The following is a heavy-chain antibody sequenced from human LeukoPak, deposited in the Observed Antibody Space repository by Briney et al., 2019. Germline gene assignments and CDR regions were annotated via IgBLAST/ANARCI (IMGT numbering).Heavy chain of an antibody. CDR2: IKSKTDGGTT. CDR1: GFTFSSYA. CDR3: TTDRYCSSTSCYGGPYGDYRDY. V-gene: IGHV3-15*01. J-gene: IGHJ4*02. D-gene: IGHD2-2*01. Sequence: GGSLRLSCAASGFTFSSYAMSWVRQAPGKGLEWVGRIKSKTDGGTTDYAAPVKGRFTISRDDSKNTLYLQMNSLKTEDTAVYYCTTDRYCSSTSCYGGPYGDYRDYWGQGTLVTVSS.